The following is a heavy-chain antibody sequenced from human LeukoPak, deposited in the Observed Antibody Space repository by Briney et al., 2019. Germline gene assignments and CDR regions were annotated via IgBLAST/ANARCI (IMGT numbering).Heavy chain of an antibody. Sequence: KTSETLSLTCTVSGGSISSSSYYWGWIRQPPGKGLEWIVYIYYSGSTNYNPSLKSRVTISVDTSKNQFSLKLSSVTAADTAVYYCARGYYDFWSGPPPRFDPWGQGTLVTVSS. CDR3: ARGYYDFWSGPPPRFDP. CDR2: IYYSGST. V-gene: IGHV4-61*05. J-gene: IGHJ5*02. D-gene: IGHD3-3*01. CDR1: GGSISSSSYY.